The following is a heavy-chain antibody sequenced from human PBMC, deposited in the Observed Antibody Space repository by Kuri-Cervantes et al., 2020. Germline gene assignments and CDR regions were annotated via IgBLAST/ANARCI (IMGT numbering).Heavy chain of an antibody. CDR1: GYTFTGYY. CDR2: INPNSGGT. Sequence: ASVKVSCKASGYTFTGYYMHWVRQAPGQGLEWMGWINPNSGGTNYAQKFQGRVTMTRDTSISTAYMELRSLRSDDTAVYYCARNLPDSSGYFLSIDYWGQGTLVTVAS. V-gene: IGHV1-2*02. J-gene: IGHJ4*02. CDR3: ARNLPDSSGYFLSIDY. D-gene: IGHD3-22*01.